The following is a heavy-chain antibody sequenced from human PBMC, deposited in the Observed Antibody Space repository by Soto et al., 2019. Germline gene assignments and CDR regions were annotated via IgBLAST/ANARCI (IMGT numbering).Heavy chain of an antibody. CDR2: LSHDGSRS. CDR1: GFLFNTYA. Sequence: QVHLVDSGGGVVQPGRSLRLSCTTYGFLFNTYAMHWVRQAPGKGLEWVAVLSHDGSRSYYADSVKARFTISRDNSKNTLYMQMNSLTTEDTAVYYCARPGSGYDVLTGQYFYYYHTVDVWGQGATVTVSS. D-gene: IGHD3-9*01. J-gene: IGHJ6*02. CDR3: ARPGSGYDVLTGQYFYYYHTVDV. V-gene: IGHV3-30-3*01.